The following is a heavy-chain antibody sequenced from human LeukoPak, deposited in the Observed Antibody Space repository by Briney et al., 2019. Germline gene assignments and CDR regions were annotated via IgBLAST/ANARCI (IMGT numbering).Heavy chain of an antibody. Sequence: PGGSLRLSCAASQFIISYDWMHWVRQAPGKGLEWVASIKEDGRDIHYLDSVKGRFSISRDNAKNSLYLEVNTLRAEDTAVYYCVRGSGWFFGLWGQGSLVTVSS. CDR3: VRGSGWFFGL. CDR2: IKEDGRDI. V-gene: IGHV3-7*01. D-gene: IGHD6-19*01. CDR1: QFIISYDW. J-gene: IGHJ4*02.